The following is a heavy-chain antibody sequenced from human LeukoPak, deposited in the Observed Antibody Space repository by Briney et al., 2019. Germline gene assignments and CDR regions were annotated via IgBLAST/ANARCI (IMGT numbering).Heavy chain of an antibody. J-gene: IGHJ1*01. CDR2: ISYDGSNK. D-gene: IGHD1-26*01. CDR1: GLTFSSYA. V-gene: IGHV3-30*01. Sequence: GGSLRLSCAASGLTFSSYAMHWVRQAPGKGLEWVAVISYDGSNKYYADSVKGRFTISRDNSKNTLYLQMNSLRAEDTAVYYCARDGSVYSSGRYFQHWGQGTLVTVSS. CDR3: ARDGSVYSSGRYFQH.